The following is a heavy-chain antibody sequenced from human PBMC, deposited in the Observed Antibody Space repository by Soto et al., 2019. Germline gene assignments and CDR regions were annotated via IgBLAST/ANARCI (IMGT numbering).Heavy chain of an antibody. D-gene: IGHD1-26*01. CDR3: ARVSGTYYFDY. J-gene: IGHJ4*02. Sequence: QVQLMESGGGLVKPGGSLRLSCAASGFTFSDYYMSWIRQAPGKGLEWISYMSSSRTYTTNADSVKGRFIISRDNAKNSLYLQMNSLRAEDTAIYYCARVSGTYYFDYWGQGPLVAVSS. V-gene: IGHV3-11*05. CDR1: GFTFSDYY. CDR2: MSSSRTYT.